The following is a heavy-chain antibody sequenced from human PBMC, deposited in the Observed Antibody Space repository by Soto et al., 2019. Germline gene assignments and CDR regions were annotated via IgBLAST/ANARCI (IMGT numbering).Heavy chain of an antibody. V-gene: IGHV1-69*02. CDR1: GDTFSFYT. J-gene: IGHJ4*02. Sequence: QVQLVQSGAELKKPGSSVKVSCKASGDTFSFYTINWVRQAPGLGLEWMGRVNPILSMSNYAQKFQGRVTMTADKSTSTAYMELPSLTSEDTAFYYCATTYASGYRAFDYWGQGALVTVSS. CDR3: ATTYASGYRAFDY. D-gene: IGHD3-10*01. CDR2: VNPILSMS.